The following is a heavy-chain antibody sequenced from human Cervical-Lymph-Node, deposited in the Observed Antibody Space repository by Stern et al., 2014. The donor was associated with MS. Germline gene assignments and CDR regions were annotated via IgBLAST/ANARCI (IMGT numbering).Heavy chain of an antibody. Sequence: QDQLVQSGAEVKRPGSSVKVSCKASGGTFNNYVISWVRQARGQGLEWMGGIIPMFGTANYARKFQVRVTISADKSTSTVHMDMSSMNYEDTAIYYYANRDMGYVYGRHDYWGQGTLVTVS. CDR1: GGTFNNYV. CDR3: ANRDMGYVYGRHDY. CDR2: IIPMFGTA. V-gene: IGHV1-69*14. J-gene: IGHJ4*02. D-gene: IGHD2-15*01.